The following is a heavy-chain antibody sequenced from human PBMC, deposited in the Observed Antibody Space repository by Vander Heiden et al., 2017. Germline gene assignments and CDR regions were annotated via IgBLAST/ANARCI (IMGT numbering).Heavy chain of an antibody. CDR3: ARVTGSSDRGYYYYGMDV. CDR2: SYYSGST. D-gene: IGHD1-26*01. J-gene: IGHJ6*02. Sequence: QVQLQESGPGLVKPSETLSLTCTVSGGSISSYYWSWIRQPPGKRLEWIGYSYYSGSTTYSPSLKSRVTISVDTSKNQFSLKLSSVTAADTAVYYCARVTGSSDRGYYYYGMDVWGPGTTVTVSS. CDR1: GGSISSYY. V-gene: IGHV4-59*01.